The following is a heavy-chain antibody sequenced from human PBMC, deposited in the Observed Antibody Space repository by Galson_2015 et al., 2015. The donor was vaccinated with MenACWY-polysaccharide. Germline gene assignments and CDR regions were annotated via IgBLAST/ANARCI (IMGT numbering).Heavy chain of an antibody. CDR2: ISGSGGGT. CDR1: GFSFRNFA. J-gene: IGHJ4*02. D-gene: IGHD3-22*01. CDR3: AKDPRYDSDGYYRPSGSFDY. V-gene: IGHV3-23*01. Sequence: SLRLSCAAPGFSFRNFAIYWVRQAPGKGLEWVSAISGSGGGTYYADSVKGRFTISRDNSKNTLSLQMNSLRAEDTAIYYCAKDPRYDSDGYYRPSGSFDYWGQGTLVTVSS.